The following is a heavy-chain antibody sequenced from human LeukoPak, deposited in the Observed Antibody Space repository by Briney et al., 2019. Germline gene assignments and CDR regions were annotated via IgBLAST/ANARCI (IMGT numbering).Heavy chain of an antibody. Sequence: PSETLSLTCAVYGWTFSGYYWSWLRQPPGKGLEWIGEINHSGSTNYNPSLKSRVHISVDTSKNQFTLKLSSVTAADTAVYYCARAQYSGSWYDYWGQGTLVTVPS. D-gene: IGHD6-13*01. J-gene: IGHJ4*02. CDR1: GWTFSGYY. V-gene: IGHV4-34*01. CDR3: ARAQYSGSWYDY. CDR2: INHSGST.